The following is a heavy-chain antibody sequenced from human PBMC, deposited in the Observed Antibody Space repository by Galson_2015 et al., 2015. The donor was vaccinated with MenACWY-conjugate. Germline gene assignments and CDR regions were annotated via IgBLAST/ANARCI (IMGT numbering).Heavy chain of an antibody. CDR1: AFTVNVPA. J-gene: IGHJ6*03. D-gene: IGHD3-3*01. V-gene: IGHV3-30*07. Sequence: FLGLACADSAFTVNVPARHWVGEAPGKGLEWGAVLSYDGTIQYYADAVKGRIADTRSNSKNTLCLQMNSLRAEDTAIYYFAKDKCWSCSSCGRGTYNMDVWGKGTTVTVSS. CDR3: AKDKCWSCSSCGRGTYNMDV. CDR2: LSYDGTIQ.